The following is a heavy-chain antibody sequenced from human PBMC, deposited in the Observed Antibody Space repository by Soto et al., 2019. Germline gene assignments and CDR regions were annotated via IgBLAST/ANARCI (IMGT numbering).Heavy chain of an antibody. Sequence: SETLALTCTVSGGSISSYYWSWIRQPSGKGLEWIGYIYYSGSTNYNPSLKSRVTISVDTSKNQFSLKLSSVTAADTAVYYCARWSSPRWCDPWGQGTLATVS. J-gene: IGHJ5*02. D-gene: IGHD6-13*01. V-gene: IGHV4-59*01. CDR3: ARWSSPRWCDP. CDR2: IYYSGST. CDR1: GGSISSYY.